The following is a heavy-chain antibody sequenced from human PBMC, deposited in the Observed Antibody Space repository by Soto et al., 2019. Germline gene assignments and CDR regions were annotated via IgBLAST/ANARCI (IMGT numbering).Heavy chain of an antibody. D-gene: IGHD3-10*01. Sequence: QPPGKGLEWIGEINHSGSTNYNPSLKSRVTISVDTSKNQFSLKLSSVTAADTAVYYCARGVVYGSGSYYRDYWGQGTLVTVS. CDR3: ARGVVYGSGSYYRDY. J-gene: IGHJ4*02. CDR2: INHSGST. V-gene: IGHV4-34*01.